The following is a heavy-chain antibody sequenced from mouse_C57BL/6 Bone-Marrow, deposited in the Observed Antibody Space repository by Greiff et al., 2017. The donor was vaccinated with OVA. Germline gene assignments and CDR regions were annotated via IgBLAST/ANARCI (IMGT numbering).Heavy chain of an antibody. CDR3: ARGVWLRLYYFDY. D-gene: IGHD2-2*01. CDR2: IYPRSGNT. CDR1: GYTFTSYG. Sequence: VQLQQSGAELARPGASVKLSCKASGYTFTSYGISWVKQRTGQGLEWIGEIYPRSGNTYYNEKFKGKATLTVDKSSSTAYMELRSLTSEDSAVYFCARGVWLRLYYFDYWGQGTTLTVSS. J-gene: IGHJ2*01. V-gene: IGHV1-81*01.